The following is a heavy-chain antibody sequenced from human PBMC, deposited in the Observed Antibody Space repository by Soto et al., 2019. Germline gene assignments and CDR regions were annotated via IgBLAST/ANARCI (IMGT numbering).Heavy chain of an antibody. V-gene: IGHV1-2*02. J-gene: IGHJ4*02. D-gene: IGHD5-12*01. Sequence: QVQLVQSGAEVKKPGASVKVSCKVSGYTFTGNYMHWMRQAPGQGPEWMGWITPRNGDTDYAQKFQGRVTITRDTSISTAYMDLSRLTSDDTAIYFCVIGGGVDVVTPTRIVFDYWGQGTLLTVSS. CDR2: ITPRNGDT. CDR1: GYTFTGNY. CDR3: VIGGGVDVVTPTRIVFDY.